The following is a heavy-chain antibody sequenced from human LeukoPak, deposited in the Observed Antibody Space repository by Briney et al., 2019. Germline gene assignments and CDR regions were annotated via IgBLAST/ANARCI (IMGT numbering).Heavy chain of an antibody. CDR2: IYYSGST. Sequence: SETLSLTCTVSGGSISTYYWSWIRQPPGKGLEWIGYIYYSGSTNYNPSLKSRVTISVDTSKNQFSLKLSSVTAADTAVYYCARRWNSESVWYFDLWGRGTLVTVSS. CDR1: GGSISTYY. CDR3: ARRWNSESVWYFDL. D-gene: IGHD1-26*01. J-gene: IGHJ2*01. V-gene: IGHV4-59*08.